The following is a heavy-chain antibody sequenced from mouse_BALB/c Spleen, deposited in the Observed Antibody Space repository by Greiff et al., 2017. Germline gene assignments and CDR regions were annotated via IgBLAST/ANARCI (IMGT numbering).Heavy chain of an antibody. CDR2: ISSGSSTI. Sequence: EVQGVESGGGLVQPGGSRKLSCAASGFTFSSFGMHWVRQAPEKGLEWVAYISSGSSTIYYADTVKGRFTISRDNPKNTLFLQMTSLRSEDTAMYYCARWDYGSSYGFAYWGQGTLVTVSA. CDR3: ARWDYGSSYGFAY. V-gene: IGHV5-17*02. D-gene: IGHD1-1*01. CDR1: GFTFSSFG. J-gene: IGHJ3*01.